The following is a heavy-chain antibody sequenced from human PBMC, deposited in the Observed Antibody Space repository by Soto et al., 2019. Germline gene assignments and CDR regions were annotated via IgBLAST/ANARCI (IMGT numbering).Heavy chain of an antibody. CDR2: SSGYNGDI. CDR1: GYTFTSYG. CDR3: ARDGPLFSARNWFDP. J-gene: IGHJ5*02. Sequence: QVQLVQSGAEVKKPGASVKVSCKASGYTFTSYGITWVRQAPGQGLEWMGWSSGYNGDIKYAQKFQGRVTMTADTSPSTAYMGLRSLRFDNPAISFWARDGPLFSARNWFDPWGQETLFTVPS. D-gene: IGHD3-3*01. V-gene: IGHV1-18*01.